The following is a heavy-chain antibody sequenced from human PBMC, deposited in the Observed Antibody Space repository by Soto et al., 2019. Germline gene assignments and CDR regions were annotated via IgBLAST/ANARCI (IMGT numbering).Heavy chain of an antibody. J-gene: IGHJ3*02. D-gene: IGHD2-2*01. CDR2: IYYSGST. CDR1: GGSISSYY. Sequence: QVQLQESGPGLVKPSETLSLTCTVSGGSISSYYWSWIRQPPGKGLEWIGNIYYSGSTNYNPSLKSRVTISVDTSKNQFTLKMSSGTAGDKAVYYCARRGYCSSTSCYGRSDDAFDIWGQGTMVTVSS. V-gene: IGHV4-59*01. CDR3: ARRGYCSSTSCYGRSDDAFDI.